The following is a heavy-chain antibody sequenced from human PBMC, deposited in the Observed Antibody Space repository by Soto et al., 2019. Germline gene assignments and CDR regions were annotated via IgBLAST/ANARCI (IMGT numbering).Heavy chain of an antibody. CDR2: INPSGST. J-gene: IGHJ4*02. CDR3: ARVYCSGGGCYSIDY. CDR1: GYTFTTYY. V-gene: IGHV1-46*03. Sequence: QVQLVQSGAEVKKPGASVKVSCKASGYTFTTYYMHWVRQAPGQGLEWMGIINPSGSTSYAQKFQGRVTMTRDTSTSTVYMELSGLRSEDTAVYYCARVYCSGGGCYSIDYWGQGTLVTVSS. D-gene: IGHD2-15*01.